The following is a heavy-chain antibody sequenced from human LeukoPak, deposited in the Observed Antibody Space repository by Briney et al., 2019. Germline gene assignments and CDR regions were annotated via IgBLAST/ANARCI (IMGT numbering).Heavy chain of an antibody. CDR1: GYTFTSYD. J-gene: IGHJ5*02. CDR3: ARGPRYGSVSYSGWFYP. Sequence: VASVKVSCKASGYTFTSYDINWVRQATGQGLEWMGWMNTNSGNTGYAQKFQGRVTMTRNTSISTAYMELSSLRTEDTAVYYCARGPRYGSVSYSGWFYPWGQGTLVTVSS. D-gene: IGHD3-10*01. V-gene: IGHV1-8*01. CDR2: MNTNSGNT.